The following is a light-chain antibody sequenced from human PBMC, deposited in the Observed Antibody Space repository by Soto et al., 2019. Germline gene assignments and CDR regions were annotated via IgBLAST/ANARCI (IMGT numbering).Light chain of an antibody. CDR3: QEYESHRRT. V-gene: IGKV1-5*01. CDR1: LSISSW. Sequence: DILMTQSPSTLSASIGDRLTITCRASLSISSWLAWYQQKSGKAPQLLIYDASTLESGVPPRFSASGSGTEFSLTISSLQPDDFATYYCQEYESHRRTFGPGTKVEIK. J-gene: IGKJ1*01. CDR2: DAS.